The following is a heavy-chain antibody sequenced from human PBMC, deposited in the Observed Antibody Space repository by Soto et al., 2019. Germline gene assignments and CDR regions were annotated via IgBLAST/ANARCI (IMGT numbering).Heavy chain of an antibody. D-gene: IGHD3-22*01. V-gene: IGHV1-3*01. Sequence: QVQFVQSGAEVKKPGASVKVSGKTPGYTFTRYSIHWVRQAPGQRLEWMGWINVGNGNTRYSQKFQGRLTLTRDTPGNTAYLELNSLISEDTAVYYCATPQDYDGCLDSWGQGTLVTVSS. J-gene: IGHJ4*02. CDR2: INVGNGNT. CDR3: ATPQDYDGCLDS. CDR1: GYTFTRYS.